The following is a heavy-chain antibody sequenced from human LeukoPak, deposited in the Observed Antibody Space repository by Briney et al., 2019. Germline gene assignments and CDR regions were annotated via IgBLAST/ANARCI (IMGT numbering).Heavy chain of an antibody. D-gene: IGHD3-16*01. CDR2: IYHSGST. CDR1: GGSISSGGYS. V-gene: IGHV4-30-2*01. CDR3: AKRPSGGGYYYYLGV. J-gene: IGHJ6*03. Sequence: SQTLSLTCAVSGGSISSGGYSWSWIRQPPGKGLEWIGYIYHSGSTYSNPSLKSRVTISVDRSKNQFSLKLSSVTAADTAVYYCAKRPSGGGYYYYLGVWGKGTTVTVSS.